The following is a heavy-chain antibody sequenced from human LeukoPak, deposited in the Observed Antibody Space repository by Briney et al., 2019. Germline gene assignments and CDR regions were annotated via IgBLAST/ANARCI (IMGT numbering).Heavy chain of an antibody. D-gene: IGHD6-19*01. CDR2: IDPSDSYT. V-gene: IGHV5-10-1*01. CDR1: GYSFTSYW. CDR3: ARRGLSGWYFDY. Sequence: GESLKISCQCSGYSFTSYWISWVRQLPGKGLEWMGRIDPSDSYTNYSPSFQGHVTISADKSISTAYLQWSSLKASDTAMYYCARRGLSGWYFDYWGQGTLVTVSS. J-gene: IGHJ4*02.